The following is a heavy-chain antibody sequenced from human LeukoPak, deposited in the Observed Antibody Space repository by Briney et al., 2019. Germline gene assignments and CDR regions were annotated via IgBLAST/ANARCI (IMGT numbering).Heavy chain of an antibody. V-gene: IGHV1-46*01. Sequence: ASVKVSCKASGYTFTSYNMHWVRQAPGQGLEWMGIINPSGGSTSYAQKFQGRVTMTRDTSTSTVYMELSSLRSEDTAVYYCARDCGDYEGYYYYYGMDVWGQGTTVTVSS. CDR2: INPSGGST. D-gene: IGHD4-17*01. CDR3: ARDCGDYEGYYYYYGMDV. J-gene: IGHJ6*02. CDR1: GYTFTSYN.